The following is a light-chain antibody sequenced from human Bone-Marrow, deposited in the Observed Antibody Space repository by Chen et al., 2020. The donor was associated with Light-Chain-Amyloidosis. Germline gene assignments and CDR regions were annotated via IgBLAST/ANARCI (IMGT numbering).Light chain of an antibody. Sequence: QSALTQPASASGSPGQSITFSCTGTTSDVGGYSYVSWYQPHPGKAPKLIIYDVSDRPSGVSDRFSGSKSGNTASLTISGLQAEDEADYYCASYTSAATWVFGGGTKLTVL. CDR3: ASYTSAATWV. CDR1: TSDVGGYSY. J-gene: IGLJ3*02. V-gene: IGLV2-14*03. CDR2: DVS.